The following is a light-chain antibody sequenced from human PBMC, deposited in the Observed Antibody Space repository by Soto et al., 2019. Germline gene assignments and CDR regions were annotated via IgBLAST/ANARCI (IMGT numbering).Light chain of an antibody. CDR1: SSDVRTYKY. CDR3: SSYTSNSTLC. V-gene: IGLV2-14*03. J-gene: IGLJ2*01. CDR2: DVS. Sequence: QSALTQPASVSASPGQSITISCTGTSSDVRTYKYVSWYQHHPGKAPKLMIYDVSNRPSGVSNRFSGFKSCNTASLITSGLQTEDEADYYCSSYTSNSTLCFGGGTKLTVL.